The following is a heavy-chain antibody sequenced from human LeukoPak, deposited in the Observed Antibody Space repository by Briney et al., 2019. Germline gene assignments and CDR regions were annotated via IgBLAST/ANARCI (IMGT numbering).Heavy chain of an antibody. Sequence: GASLRLSCAASGFTFSSYAMSWVRQAPGKELEWVSAISGSGYSTYYADPVKGRFTISRDNSKNTLYLQMNSLRAEDTAVYCCAKEAGYSGYDYPDYWGQGTLVTVSS. D-gene: IGHD5-12*01. V-gene: IGHV3-23*01. J-gene: IGHJ4*02. CDR2: ISGSGYST. CDR1: GFTFSSYA. CDR3: AKEAGYSGYDYPDY.